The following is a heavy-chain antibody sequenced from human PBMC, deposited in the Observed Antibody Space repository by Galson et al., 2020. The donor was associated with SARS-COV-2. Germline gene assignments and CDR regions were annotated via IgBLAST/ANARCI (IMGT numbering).Heavy chain of an antibody. CDR1: GGSISSGGYY. Sequence: ETSETLSLTCTVSGGSISSGGYYWSWIRQHPGKGLEWIGYIYYSGSTYYNPSLKSRVTISVDTSKNQFSLKLSSVTAADTAVYYCARASRTIFGVVKHFDYWGQGTLVTVYS. CDR2: IYYSGST. CDR3: ARASRTIFGVVKHFDY. D-gene: IGHD3-3*01. J-gene: IGHJ4*02. V-gene: IGHV4-31*03.